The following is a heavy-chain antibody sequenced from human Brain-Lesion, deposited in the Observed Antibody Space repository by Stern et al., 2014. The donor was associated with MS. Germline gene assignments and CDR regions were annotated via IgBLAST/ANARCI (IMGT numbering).Heavy chain of an antibody. CDR2: IIPMTGEA. Sequence: QVKLVESGAEVRKPGSSVKVSCKASGGLFRSDAISWVRQAPGQGLEWLGGIIPMTGEAHYAQKFLDRVTITADESTTTTYMDLNSLTSEDTALYYCARHWGTDLWGQGTLLTVSS. D-gene: IGHD7-27*01. J-gene: IGHJ5*02. CDR1: GGLFRSDA. CDR3: ARHWGTDL. V-gene: IGHV1-69*01.